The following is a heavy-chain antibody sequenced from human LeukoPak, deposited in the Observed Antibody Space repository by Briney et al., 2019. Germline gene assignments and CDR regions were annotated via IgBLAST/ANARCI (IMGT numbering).Heavy chain of an antibody. Sequence: GASVKVSGKASGYTFTAYYMHWVRQAPGQGLEWMGWINPNSGGTNYAQKFHGRVTMTRDTSISTAYMELSRLRSDDTAMYYCAREGDYDGFDYWGQGTLVTVSS. V-gene: IGHV1-2*02. CDR1: GYTFTAYY. CDR2: INPNSGGT. D-gene: IGHD4-23*01. J-gene: IGHJ4*02. CDR3: AREGDYDGFDY.